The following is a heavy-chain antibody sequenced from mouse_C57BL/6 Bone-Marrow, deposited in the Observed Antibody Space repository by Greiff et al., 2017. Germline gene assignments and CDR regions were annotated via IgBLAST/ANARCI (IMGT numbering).Heavy chain of an antibody. CDR3: AREEELLRTSYFDY. CDR1: GYTFTSYG. CDR2: IYPRSGNT. J-gene: IGHJ2*01. D-gene: IGHD1-1*01. V-gene: IGHV1-81*01. Sequence: VQLQQSGAELARPGASVKLSCKASGYTFTSYGISWVKQRTGQGLEWIGEIYPRSGNTYYNEKFKGKATLTADKSSSTAYMELRSLTSEDSAVYFCAREEELLRTSYFDYWGQGTTLTVSS.